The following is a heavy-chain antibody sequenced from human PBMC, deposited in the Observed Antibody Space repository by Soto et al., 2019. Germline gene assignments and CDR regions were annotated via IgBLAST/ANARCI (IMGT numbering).Heavy chain of an antibody. Sequence: DVQLLESGGAVVQPGGSLRLSCAASGFTFRSHTMAWVRQGPGKGLEWVSAIRGSGDSTEYADSVKGRFTVSRDNYSNSLFLQMNKLRGDDTALYNCARANTADLTGYYFAMDVWGEGTTVTVSS. CDR1: GFTFRSHT. CDR2: IRGSGDST. D-gene: IGHD2-21*02. J-gene: IGHJ6*04. CDR3: ARANTADLTGYYFAMDV. V-gene: IGHV3-23*01.